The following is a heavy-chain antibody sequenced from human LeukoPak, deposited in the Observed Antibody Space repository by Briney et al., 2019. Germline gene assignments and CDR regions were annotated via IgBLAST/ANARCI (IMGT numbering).Heavy chain of an antibody. J-gene: IGHJ6*02. V-gene: IGHV3-23*01. D-gene: IGHD4-17*01. CDR3: AKRGSALLGYGDYAASYYYYGMDV. CDR2: ISGSGDST. Sequence: PGGSLRLSCAASGFTFSSYAMSWVRQAPGKGLEWVSAISGSGDSTYYADSVKGRFTSSRDNSKNTLYLQMNSLRAEDTAVYYCAKRGSALLGYGDYAASYYYYGMDVWGQGTTVTVSS. CDR1: GFTFSSYA.